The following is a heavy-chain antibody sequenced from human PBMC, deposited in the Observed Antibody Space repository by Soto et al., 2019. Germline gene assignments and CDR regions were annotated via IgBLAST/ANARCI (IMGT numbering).Heavy chain of an antibody. CDR3: TTDVWPRLRGDN. CDR1: GFTFSNAW. D-gene: IGHD5-12*01. Sequence: GGSLRLSCAASGFTFSNAWMNWVRQVPGKGLEWVGHIKNKLDGATTDYAAPVKGRFSISRDDLKSTLYLQMNSLQTEDTAVYYCTTDVWPRLRGDNWGQGSLVTVSS. V-gene: IGHV3-15*07. CDR2: IKNKLDGATT. J-gene: IGHJ4*02.